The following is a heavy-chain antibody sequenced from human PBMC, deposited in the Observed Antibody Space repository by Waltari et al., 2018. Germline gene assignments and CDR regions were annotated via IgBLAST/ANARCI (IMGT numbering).Heavy chain of an antibody. CDR2: VYYSGST. CDR1: GASISGSPDY. CDR3: TRVGGPTTDFFYGLDV. Sequence: QLQLQESGPGVVRPSEALSLTCRVSGASISGSPDYCGWVRQPPGKGLEWIGSVYYSGSTYYSSSLRSRVTISVDTSKNQFSLKLDSVTAADTAVYYCTRVGGPTTDFFYGLDVWGQGTTVTVSS. J-gene: IGHJ6*02. D-gene: IGHD3-16*01. V-gene: IGHV4-39*07.